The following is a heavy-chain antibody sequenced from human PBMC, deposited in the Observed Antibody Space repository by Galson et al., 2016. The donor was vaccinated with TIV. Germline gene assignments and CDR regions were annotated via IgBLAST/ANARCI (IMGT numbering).Heavy chain of an antibody. CDR1: GFTFDSYT. CDR3: TRDGRGNWKYVDYFDY. V-gene: IGHV3-30-3*01. Sequence: SLRLSCAASGFTFDSYTFHWVRQTPGKGLEWVAIISHDGNNKDFADSVQGRFTISRDSSKNTVFLQMNSLRLEGTAVYYCTRDGRGNWKYVDYFDYWGQGILVTVSS. CDR2: ISHDGNNK. J-gene: IGHJ4*02. D-gene: IGHD1-7*01.